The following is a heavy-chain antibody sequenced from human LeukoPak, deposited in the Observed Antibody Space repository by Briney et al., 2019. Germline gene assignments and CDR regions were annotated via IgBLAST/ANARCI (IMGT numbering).Heavy chain of an antibody. CDR3: ARANWNDDAFDI. CDR1: GFTVSSNY. CDR2: IYSGGTT. Sequence: GGSLRLSCAASGFTVSSNYMSWVRQAPGKGLEWVSVIYSGGTTYYADSVKGRFTISRDNSENTLYLQMNSLRADDTAVYYCARANWNDDAFDIWGQGTMVTVS. J-gene: IGHJ3*02. D-gene: IGHD1-20*01. V-gene: IGHV3-66*01.